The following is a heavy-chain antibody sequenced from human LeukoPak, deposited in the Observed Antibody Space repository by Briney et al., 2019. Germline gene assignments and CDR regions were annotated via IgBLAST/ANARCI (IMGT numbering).Heavy chain of an antibody. J-gene: IGHJ6*02. CDR3: ARIDRLRYSGVYGMDV. CDR2: INHSGST. Sequence: SETLSLTCAVYGGSFSGYYWSWIRQPPGKGLGWIGEINHSGSTNYNPSLKSRVTISVDTSKNQFSLKLSSVTAADTAVYYCARIDRLRYSGVYGMDVWGQGTTVTVSS. CDR1: GGSFSGYY. V-gene: IGHV4-34*01. D-gene: IGHD6-13*01.